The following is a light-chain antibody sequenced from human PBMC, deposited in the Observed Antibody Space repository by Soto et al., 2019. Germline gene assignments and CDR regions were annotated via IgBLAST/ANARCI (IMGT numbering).Light chain of an antibody. CDR3: QQFGSSPPT. Sequence: EIVLTQSPGTLSLSPGERPTLPGRASQSIISRYLAWYQQKPGQAPRLLIYGTSSRATGIPDRFSGSGSGTDFTLTISRLEPEDFAVYYCQQFGSSPPTFGQGTKVDIK. J-gene: IGKJ1*01. CDR1: QSIISRY. V-gene: IGKV3-20*01. CDR2: GTS.